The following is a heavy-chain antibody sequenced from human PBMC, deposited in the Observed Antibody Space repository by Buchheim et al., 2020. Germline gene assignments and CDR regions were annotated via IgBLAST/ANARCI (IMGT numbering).Heavy chain of an antibody. CDR2: IYYSGST. J-gene: IGHJ5*02. CDR3: ARGSGPNYYDTSGYYSWFDP. D-gene: IGHD3-22*01. CDR1: GGSISSGDYY. V-gene: IGHV4-30-4*01. Sequence: QVQLQESGPGLVKPSQTLSLTCTVSGGSISSGDYYWSWIRQPPGKGLEWIGYIYYSGSTYYNPSLKSRVTISVDTSKHQFPLKLSSVTAADTAVYYCARGSGPNYYDTSGYYSWFDPWGQGTL.